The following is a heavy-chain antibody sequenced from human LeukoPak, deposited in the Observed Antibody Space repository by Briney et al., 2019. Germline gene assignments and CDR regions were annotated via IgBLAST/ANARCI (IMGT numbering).Heavy chain of an antibody. Sequence: GGSLRLSCAASGFTFSSYAMSWVRQAPGKGLEWVSAISGSGGSTYYADSVKGRFTISRDNSKNTLYLQMNSLRAEDTAVYYCAKDLTLSGSCSDAFDIWGQGTMVTVSS. CDR1: GFTFSSYA. V-gene: IGHV3-23*01. CDR3: AKDLTLSGSCSDAFDI. J-gene: IGHJ3*02. D-gene: IGHD1-26*01. CDR2: ISGSGGST.